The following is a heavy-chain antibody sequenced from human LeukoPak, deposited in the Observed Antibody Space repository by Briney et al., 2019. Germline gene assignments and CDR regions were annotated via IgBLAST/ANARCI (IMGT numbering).Heavy chain of an antibody. V-gene: IGHV4-59*06. CDR3: ARDPGYYGSGSYYFDYYGMDV. Sequence: SETLSLTCTVSGASISNYYWSWIRQPPGKGLEWIGYIYYSGSTYYNPSLKSRVTISVDTSKNQFSLKLSSVTAADTAVYYCARDPGYYGSGSYYFDYYGMDVWGQGTTVTVSS. CDR2: IYYSGST. CDR1: GASISNYY. D-gene: IGHD3-10*01. J-gene: IGHJ6*02.